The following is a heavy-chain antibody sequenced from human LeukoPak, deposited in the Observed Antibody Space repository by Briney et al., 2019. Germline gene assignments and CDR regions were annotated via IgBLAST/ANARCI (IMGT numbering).Heavy chain of an antibody. V-gene: IGHV3-73*01. CDR2: IRSKANNYAT. Sequence: GGSLRLSCAASGFTFSGSAMHWVRQASGKGLEWLGRIRSKANNYATTYAASVKGRFTISRDDSKNTAFLQMNSLKTEDTAVYYCHSRDYRDSSDYYYDYWGQGTVATVSS. D-gene: IGHD3-22*01. CDR3: HSRDYRDSSDYYYDY. J-gene: IGHJ4*02. CDR1: GFTFSGSA.